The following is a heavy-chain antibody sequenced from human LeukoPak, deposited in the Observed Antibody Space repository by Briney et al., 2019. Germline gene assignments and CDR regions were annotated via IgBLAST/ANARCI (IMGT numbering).Heavy chain of an antibody. D-gene: IGHD3-10*01. CDR1: GVSITSYY. Sequence: PSETLSLTCTVSGVSITSYYWGWIRRPPGKGLEWIGYIYYSGSTNYNPSLKSRVTISVDTSKNQFSLKLSSVTAADTAVYYCARARGSGRKNWFDPWGQGTLVTVSS. CDR2: IYYSGST. V-gene: IGHV4-59*12. CDR3: ARARGSGRKNWFDP. J-gene: IGHJ5*02.